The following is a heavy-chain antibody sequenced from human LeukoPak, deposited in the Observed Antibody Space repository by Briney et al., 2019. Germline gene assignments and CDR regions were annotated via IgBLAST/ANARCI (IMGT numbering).Heavy chain of an antibody. V-gene: IGHV4-30-4*01. Sequence: PSQTLSLTCTVSSGSISSGDYYWSWIRQPPGKGLEWIGYIYYSGSTYYNPSLKSRVTISVDTSKTQFSLKLSSVTAADTAVYYCARGIPLGSDCSSTSCHAFDIWGQGTMVTVSS. CDR3: ARGIPLGSDCSSTSCHAFDI. CDR1: SGSISSGDYY. J-gene: IGHJ3*02. D-gene: IGHD2-2*01. CDR2: IYYSGST.